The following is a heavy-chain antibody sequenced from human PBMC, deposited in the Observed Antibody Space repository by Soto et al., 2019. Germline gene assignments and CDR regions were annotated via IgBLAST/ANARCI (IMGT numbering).Heavy chain of an antibody. J-gene: IGHJ4*02. CDR3: ARVQLELFGLYYFDY. CDR2: IYYSGST. Sequence: SETLSLTCTVSGGSISSYYWSWIRQPPGKGLEWIGYIYYSGSTNYNPSLKSRVTISVDTSKNQFSLKLSSVTAADTAVYYCARVQLELFGLYYFDYWGQGTLVTVSS. V-gene: IGHV4-59*01. CDR1: GGSISSYY. D-gene: IGHD1-1*01.